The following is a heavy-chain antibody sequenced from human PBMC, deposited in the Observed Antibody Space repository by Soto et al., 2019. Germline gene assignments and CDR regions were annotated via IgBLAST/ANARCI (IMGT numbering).Heavy chain of an antibody. V-gene: IGHV4-30-4*02. CDR3: AREGKSRHDYGGNSAFDP. CDR1: GGSISRGDYY. D-gene: IGHD4-17*01. CDR2: IYYSGCT. Sequence: PSDTLSLTCTVSGGSISRGDYYWSWIRQPPGKGLEWIGYIYYSGCTYYNPSLTSGVTISVDTPKNQFSLKLSSVTAADTAVYYCAREGKSRHDYGGNSAFDPWCQATLVTVSS. J-gene: IGHJ5*02.